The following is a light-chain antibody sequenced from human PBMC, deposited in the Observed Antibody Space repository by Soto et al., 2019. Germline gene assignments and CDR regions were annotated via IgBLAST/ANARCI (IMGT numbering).Light chain of an antibody. CDR3: AAWDASLGGFYV. V-gene: IGLV1-44*01. Sequence: QSVLTQAPSASGTPGQRVTISCSRGSSNMGSITVNWYQVLPGTAPKLLIYSNNHRPSGVPDRFSASKAGASASLAISGLQSEDEGDYYCAAWDASLGGFYVFGSGTKVTVL. J-gene: IGLJ1*01. CDR1: SSNMGSIT. CDR2: SNN.